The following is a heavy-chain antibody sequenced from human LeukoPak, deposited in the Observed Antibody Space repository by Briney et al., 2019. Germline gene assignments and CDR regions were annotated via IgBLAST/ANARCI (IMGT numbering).Heavy chain of an antibody. D-gene: IGHD1-26*01. V-gene: IGHV3-23*01. J-gene: IGHJ3*02. CDR3: ARDQSGTYSGSYWGFAFDI. Sequence: GGSLRLSCAASGFSFSTYAMSWVRQAPGKGLEWVSEISGSGGSTYYADSVKGRFTISRDNSKNTLYLQMNSLRAEDTAVYYCARDQSGTYSGSYWGFAFDIWGQGTMVTVSS. CDR2: ISGSGGST. CDR1: GFSFSTYA.